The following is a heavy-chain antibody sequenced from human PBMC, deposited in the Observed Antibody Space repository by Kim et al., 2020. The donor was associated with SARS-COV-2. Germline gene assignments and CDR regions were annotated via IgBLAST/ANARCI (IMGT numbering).Heavy chain of an antibody. CDR1: GFTFSSYW. J-gene: IGHJ5*02. CDR2: IKSDGSST. CDR3: VRDVSTSDTSFDP. Sequence: GGSLILSCAASGFTFSSYWMHWVRQAPGKGLVWVSRIKSDGSSTSYADSVKGRFTVSRDNAKNTLFLQMNSLRVEDTAVYYCVRDVSTSDTSFDPWGQGT. V-gene: IGHV3-74*01.